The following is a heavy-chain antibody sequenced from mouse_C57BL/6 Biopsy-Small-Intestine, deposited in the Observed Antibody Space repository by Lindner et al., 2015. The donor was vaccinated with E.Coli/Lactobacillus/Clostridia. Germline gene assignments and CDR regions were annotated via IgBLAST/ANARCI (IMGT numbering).Heavy chain of an antibody. CDR1: GYAFSSYW. Sequence: VQLQESGAELVKPGASVKISCKASGYAFSSYWMNWVKQRPGKGLEWIGQIYPGDGDTNYNGKFKGKATLTADKSSSTVYMELSRLTSEDSAVYFCARHERDGNYFDYWGQGTTLTVSS. CDR2: IYPGDGDT. CDR3: ARHERDGNYFDY. D-gene: IGHD2-1*01. V-gene: IGHV1-80*01. J-gene: IGHJ2*01.